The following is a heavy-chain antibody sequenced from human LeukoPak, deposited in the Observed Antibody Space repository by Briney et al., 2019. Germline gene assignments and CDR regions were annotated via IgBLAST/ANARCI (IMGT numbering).Heavy chain of an antibody. CDR2: IHRVVSST. CDR3: ARGTEGYTYGEFDS. J-gene: IGHJ5*01. V-gene: IGHV3-74*01. CDR1: GFTFSDYW. D-gene: IGHD5-18*01. Sequence: GRSLRLSCAVSGFTFSDYWVHWVRQAPGNGLGWVSRIHRVVSSTTYADSVKGRFTISRDNAKNTLYLQMNSLRAEDTAMYYCARGTEGYTYGEFDSWGQGTLVTVSS.